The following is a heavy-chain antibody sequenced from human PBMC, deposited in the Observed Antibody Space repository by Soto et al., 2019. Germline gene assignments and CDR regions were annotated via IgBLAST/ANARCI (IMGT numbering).Heavy chain of an antibody. Sequence: ASVKVSCKGSGYAFTTYGITWVRQAPGQGLEWMGWISAHNGNTNYAQKLQGRVTVTRDTSTSTAYMELRSLRYDDTAVYYCARGRYGDYWGEGALVTFSS. J-gene: IGHJ4*02. CDR1: GYAFTTYG. D-gene: IGHD1-1*01. CDR2: ISAHNGNT. V-gene: IGHV1-18*01. CDR3: ARGRYGDY.